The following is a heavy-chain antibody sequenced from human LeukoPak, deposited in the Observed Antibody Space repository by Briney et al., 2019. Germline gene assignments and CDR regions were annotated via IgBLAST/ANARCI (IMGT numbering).Heavy chain of an antibody. J-gene: IGHJ4*02. D-gene: IGHD2-21*02. CDR3: ARDRIVVVTAAFDY. V-gene: IGHV4-4*02. CDR2: IYHSGST. Sequence: SETLSLTCAVSGGSISSSNWWSWVRQPPGKGLEWIGEIYHSGSTNYNPSLKSRVTISVDKSKNQFSLKLSSVTAADTAVYYCARDRIVVVTAAFDYWGQGILVTVSS. CDR1: GGSISSSNW.